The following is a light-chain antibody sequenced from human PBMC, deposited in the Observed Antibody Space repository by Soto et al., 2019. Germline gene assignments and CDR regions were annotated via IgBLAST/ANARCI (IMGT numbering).Light chain of an antibody. V-gene: IGLV2-11*01. Sequence: SALTQPRSVSGSPGQSVTISCTGTSSDVGGYNYVSWYQQHPGKAPKLMIYDVSKRPSGVPDRFSGSKSGNTASLTISGLQAEDEADDYCCSYAGSYTHVFGTGTKLTVL. CDR1: SSDVGGYNY. CDR3: CSYAGSYTHV. J-gene: IGLJ1*01. CDR2: DVS.